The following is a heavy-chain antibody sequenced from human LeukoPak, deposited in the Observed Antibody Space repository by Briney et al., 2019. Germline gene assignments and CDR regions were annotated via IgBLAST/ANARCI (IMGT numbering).Heavy chain of an antibody. D-gene: IGHD2-2*01. CDR2: ISADSGNT. Sequence: ASAKVSCKASGYNFGIFGMSWVRQAPGQGLEWMGWISADSGNTNYAQKLQGRVTMTTDTSTSTAYLELASLRSDDTAVYYCARVGVVVPAAWFDPWGQGTLVTVSS. V-gene: IGHV1-18*01. CDR1: GYNFGIFG. J-gene: IGHJ5*02. CDR3: ARVGVVVPAAWFDP.